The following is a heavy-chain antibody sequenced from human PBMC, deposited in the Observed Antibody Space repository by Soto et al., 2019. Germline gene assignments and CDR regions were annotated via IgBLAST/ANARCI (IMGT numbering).Heavy chain of an antibody. Sequence: SETLSLTCAVYGGSFSGYYWSWIRQPPGKGLEWIGEINHSGSTNYNPSLKSRVTISVDTSKNQFSLKLSSVTAADTAVYYCARDPMITFGGVIEPRKTFDYWGQGTLVTVSS. CDR3: ARDPMITFGGVIEPRKTFDY. CDR2: INHSGST. D-gene: IGHD3-16*02. V-gene: IGHV4-34*01. CDR1: GGSFSGYY. J-gene: IGHJ4*02.